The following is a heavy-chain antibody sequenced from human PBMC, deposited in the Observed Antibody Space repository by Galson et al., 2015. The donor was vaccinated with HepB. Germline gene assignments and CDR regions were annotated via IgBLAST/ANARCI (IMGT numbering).Heavy chain of an antibody. J-gene: IGHJ4*02. CDR2: IYGGGTT. CDR1: GFTVNSNY. D-gene: IGHD3-16*01. V-gene: IGHV3-53*05. Sequence: SLRLSCAASGFTVNSNYLSWVRQAPGKGLEWVSRIYGGGTTKYGDSVKGRFTTSRDSSKNTVYLQMNRLRRDDTAVYYCTRGRGTTGRHYFDNWGQGTLVAVSS. CDR3: TRGRGTTGRHYFDN.